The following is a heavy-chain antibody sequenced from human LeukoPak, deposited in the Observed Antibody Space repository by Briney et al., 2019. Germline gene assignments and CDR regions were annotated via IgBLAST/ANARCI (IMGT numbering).Heavy chain of an antibody. V-gene: IGHV7-4-1*02. CDR2: INTNTGNP. D-gene: IGHD6-25*01. CDR1: GYTFTSFA. J-gene: IGHJ4*02. Sequence: GASVKVSCKASGYTFTSFAINWVRQAPGQGLEWMGWINTNTGNPTYVQGFTGRFVFSLDTSVSTAYLHISSLKAEDTAVYYCARGYSGYGVDYWGQGTLVAVSS. CDR3: ARGYSGYGVDY.